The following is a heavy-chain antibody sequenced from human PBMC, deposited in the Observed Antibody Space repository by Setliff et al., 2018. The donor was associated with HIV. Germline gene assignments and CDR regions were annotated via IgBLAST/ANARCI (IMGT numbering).Heavy chain of an antibody. CDR3: ASPRGSSSSSNNWFDP. V-gene: IGHV1-18*01. CDR2: INIYSGNT. J-gene: IGHJ5*02. Sequence: ASVKVSCKTSGYTFTTSGISWVRQAPGQGLEWMGWINIYSGNTNYAQKFQGRVTMTTDTSTSTAYMELSSPRSEDTAVYYCASPRGSSSSSNNWFDPWGQGTPVTVSS. D-gene: IGHD6-6*01. CDR1: GYTFTTSG.